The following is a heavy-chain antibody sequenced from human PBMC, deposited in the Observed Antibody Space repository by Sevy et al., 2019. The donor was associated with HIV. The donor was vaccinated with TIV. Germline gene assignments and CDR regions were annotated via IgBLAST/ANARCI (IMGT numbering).Heavy chain of an antibody. CDR1: GFTFSNAW. CDR3: TTGGPLRYSYWHAFDL. CDR2: IKSKTDGGTR. D-gene: IGHD3-9*01. V-gene: IGHV3-15*01. Sequence: GGSLRLSCAASGFTFSNAWMSWVRQAPGKGLEWVGRIKSKTDGGTRDYAAPVKGRFTISRDDSKNTLYLQINGLQTEDAAVYYCTTGGPLRYSYWHAFDLWGQGTVVTVSS. J-gene: IGHJ3*01.